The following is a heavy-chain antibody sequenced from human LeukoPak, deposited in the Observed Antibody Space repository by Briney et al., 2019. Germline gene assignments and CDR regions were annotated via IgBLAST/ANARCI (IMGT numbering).Heavy chain of an antibody. V-gene: IGHV3-23*01. CDR2: ISGSGGST. CDR1: GFTFSSYA. D-gene: IGHD3-22*01. J-gene: IGHJ1*01. CDR3: AKDLVYDSSGYPLAEYFQH. Sequence: GGSLRLSCAASGFTFSSYAMSWVRQGPGKGLECISAISGSGGSTYYADSVKGRFTISRDNSKNTLYLQMNRLRAEDTAVYYCAKDLVYDSSGYPLAEYFQHWGQGTLVTVSS.